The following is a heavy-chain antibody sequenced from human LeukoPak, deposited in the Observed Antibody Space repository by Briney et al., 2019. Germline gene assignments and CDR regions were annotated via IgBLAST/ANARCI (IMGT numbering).Heavy chain of an antibody. CDR3: ARVDYDSSGLPY. Sequence: GGSLRLSCAASGFTFSDYYMSWIRQATGKGLEWVSYISSSGSNIYYADSVKGRFTISRDTAKNSLYLQMNSLRAEDTAVYYCARVDYDSSGLPYWGQGTLVTVSS. CDR1: GFTFSDYY. CDR2: ISSSGSNI. D-gene: IGHD3-22*01. J-gene: IGHJ4*02. V-gene: IGHV3-11*04.